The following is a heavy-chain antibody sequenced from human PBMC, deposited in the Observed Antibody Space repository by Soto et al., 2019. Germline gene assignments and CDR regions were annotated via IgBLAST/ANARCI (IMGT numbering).Heavy chain of an antibody. CDR2: IIPIFGTA. CDR3: AITPTTQYYYYYGMDV. CDR1: GGTFSSYA. Sequence: SVKVSCKASGGTFSSYAISWVRQAPGQGLEWMGGIIPIFGTANYAQKFQGRVTITADESTSTAYMELSSLRSEDTAVYYCAITPTTQYYYYYGMDVWGQGTTVTVSS. J-gene: IGHJ6*02. V-gene: IGHV1-69*13.